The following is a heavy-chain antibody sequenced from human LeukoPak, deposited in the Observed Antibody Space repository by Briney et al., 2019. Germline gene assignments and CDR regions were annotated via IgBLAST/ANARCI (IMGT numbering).Heavy chain of an antibody. CDR2: ISSSSSYI. V-gene: IGHV3-21*01. CDR3: STSRFCSSTSCLFPFDN. J-gene: IGHJ4*02. CDR1: GFTFSSYN. D-gene: IGHD2-2*01. Sequence: GGSLRPSCAASGFTFSSYNMNWVRQAPGKGLEWVSSISSSSSYIYYADSLKGRFTISRDNAKNSLYLQINSLRAEDTAVYYCSTSRFCSSTSCLFPFDNWGQGTLVTVSS.